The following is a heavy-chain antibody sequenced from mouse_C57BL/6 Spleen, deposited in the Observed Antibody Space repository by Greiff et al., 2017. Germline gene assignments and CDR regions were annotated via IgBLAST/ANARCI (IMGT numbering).Heavy chain of an antibody. V-gene: IGHV3-6*01. CDR1: GYSITSGYY. CDR3: ARGGFYDGYYVLFDY. Sequence: EVKLMESGPGLVKPSQSLSLTCSVTGYSITSGYYWNWIRQFPGNKLEWMGYISYDGSNNYNPSLKNRISITRDTSKNQFFLKLNSVTTEDTATYYCARGGFYDGYYVLFDYWGQGTTLTVSS. D-gene: IGHD2-3*01. CDR2: ISYDGSN. J-gene: IGHJ2*01.